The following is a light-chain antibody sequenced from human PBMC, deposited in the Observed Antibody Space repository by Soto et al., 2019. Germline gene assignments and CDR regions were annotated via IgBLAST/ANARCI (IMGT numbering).Light chain of an antibody. CDR3: TSFTTISTWV. Sequence: QSVLTQPASVSGSPGQSITISCTGTSSDVGGYNYVSWFQQHPGKAPKLKIYEVSNRPSGVSNRFSGSKSGNTASLTISELQVEDEADYYCTSFTTISTWVFGGGTKVTVL. V-gene: IGLV2-14*01. J-gene: IGLJ3*02. CDR1: SSDVGGYNY. CDR2: EVS.